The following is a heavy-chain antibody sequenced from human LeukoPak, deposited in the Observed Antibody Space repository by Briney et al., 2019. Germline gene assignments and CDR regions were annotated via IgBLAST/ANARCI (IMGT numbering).Heavy chain of an antibody. D-gene: IGHD6-19*01. CDR3: ARARLARYNWFDP. CDR1: GFTFSSYW. V-gene: IGHV3-74*01. CDR2: INSDGSST. Sequence: GGSLRLSCAASGFTFSSYWMHWVRQAPGKGLVWVSRINSDGSSTSYADSVKGRFTISRDNAKNTLYLQMNSVRAEDTAVYYCARARLARYNWFDPWGQGTLVTVSS. J-gene: IGHJ5*02.